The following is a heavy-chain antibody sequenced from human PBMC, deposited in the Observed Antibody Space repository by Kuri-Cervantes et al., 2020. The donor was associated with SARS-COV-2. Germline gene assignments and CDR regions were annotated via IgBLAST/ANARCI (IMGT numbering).Heavy chain of an antibody. Sequence: GESLKISCAASGFTFSNYGMHWVRQAPGKGLEWVAVISYDGSNKYYADSVKGRFTISRDNSKNTLYLQMNSLRAEDTAVYYCAKAYDPYGMDVWGQGTTVTVSS. CDR1: GFTFSNYG. D-gene: IGHD5-12*01. J-gene: IGHJ6*02. CDR3: AKAYDPYGMDV. V-gene: IGHV3-30*18. CDR2: ISYDGSNK.